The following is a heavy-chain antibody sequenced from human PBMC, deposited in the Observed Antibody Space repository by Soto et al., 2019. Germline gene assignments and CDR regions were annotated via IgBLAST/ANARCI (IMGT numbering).Heavy chain of an antibody. CDR3: ARDQPPTMVRGVIRTRDY. CDR1: GITFSSYS. D-gene: IGHD3-10*01. V-gene: IGHV3-21*01. J-gene: IGHJ4*02. Sequence: GGSLRLSCAASGITFSSYSMNWVRQAPGKGLEWVSSISSSSSYIYYADSVKGRFTISRDNAKNSLYLQMNSLRAEDTAVYYCARDQPPTMVRGVIRTRDYWGQVTLVTFCS. CDR2: ISSSSSYI.